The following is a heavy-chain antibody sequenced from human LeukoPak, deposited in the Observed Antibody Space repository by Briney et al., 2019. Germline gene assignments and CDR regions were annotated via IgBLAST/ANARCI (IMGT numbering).Heavy chain of an antibody. J-gene: IGHJ4*02. CDR1: GFRVSSNS. D-gene: IGHD2-8*01. CDR3: ARETNGGLY. V-gene: IGHV3-53*01. Sequence: GGSLRLSCAASGFRVSSNSMNWVRQAPGKGLEWVSVIYSAGTTYYSDAVKGRFTVSRDDSKNTVYLQMNSLRAEDTAMYYCARETNGGLYWGQGTLVTVSS. CDR2: IYSAGTT.